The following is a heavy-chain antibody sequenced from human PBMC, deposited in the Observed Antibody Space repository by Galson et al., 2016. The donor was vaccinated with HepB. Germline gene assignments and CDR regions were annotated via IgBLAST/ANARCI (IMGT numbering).Heavy chain of an antibody. D-gene: IGHD2-15*01. J-gene: IGHJ6*02. V-gene: IGHV4-59*01. CDR3: AREYRGGHCSGGHCNPVHYGMDV. CDR1: GGSMDHYY. Sequence: SETLSLTCTVSGGSMDHYYWTWIRQTPAKGLEWIGHVYYSGPTEYSPSLKGRVTIGVDRSRNQFSLSLTSVTTADSAIYYCAREYRGGHCSGGHCNPVHYGMDVWGQGTTVIVSS. CDR2: VYYSGPT.